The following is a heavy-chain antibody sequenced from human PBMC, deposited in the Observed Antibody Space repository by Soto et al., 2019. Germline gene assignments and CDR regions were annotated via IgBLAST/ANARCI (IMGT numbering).Heavy chain of an antibody. Sequence: LRLSCAASGFTFSSYSMNWVRQAPGKGLEWVSSISSSSSYIYYADSVKGRFTISRDNAKNSLYLQMNSLRAEDTAVYYCASYAVTRRDYYYGMDVWGQGTTVTVSS. V-gene: IGHV3-21*01. CDR2: ISSSSSYI. CDR1: GFTFSSYS. CDR3: ASYAVTRRDYYYGMDV. D-gene: IGHD4-17*01. J-gene: IGHJ6*02.